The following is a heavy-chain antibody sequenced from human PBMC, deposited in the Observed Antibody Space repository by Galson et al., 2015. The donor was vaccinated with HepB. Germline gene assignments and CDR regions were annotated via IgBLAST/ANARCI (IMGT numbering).Heavy chain of an antibody. Sequence: SLRLSCAASGFAFSSYGIHWVRQAPGKGLEWVALIWSNGNKEIYADSGKGRFSISRDNSRNIVFLQMNSLRADDAAVYYCAREMAIAAPAAFDFWGQGTLVTVSS. D-gene: IGHD6-25*01. V-gene: IGHV3-33*02. CDR2: IWSNGNKE. CDR3: AREMAIAAPAAFDF. J-gene: IGHJ4*02. CDR1: GFAFSSYG.